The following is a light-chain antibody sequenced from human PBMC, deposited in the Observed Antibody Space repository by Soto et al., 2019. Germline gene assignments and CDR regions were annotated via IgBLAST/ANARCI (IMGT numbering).Light chain of an antibody. CDR3: QQASDYPRT. Sequence: DIQMTQSPSSLSASVGDRVTITCRASQIIGNYLNWYQQKPGKAPKFLIYAASTLQSGVPSRFSGSGSGTEFTLTISSLQPEDFATYYCQQASDYPRTFGLGTKVDIK. CDR2: AAS. J-gene: IGKJ1*01. V-gene: IGKV1-17*01. CDR1: QIIGNY.